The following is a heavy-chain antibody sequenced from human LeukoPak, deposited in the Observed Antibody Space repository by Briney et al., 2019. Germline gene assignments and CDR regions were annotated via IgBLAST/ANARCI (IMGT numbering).Heavy chain of an antibody. CDR2: INPNSGGT. D-gene: IGHD4-23*01. CDR1: GYTFTGYY. Sequence: ASVKVSCKASGYTFTGYYMHWVRQAPGQGLEWMGWINPNSGGTNYAQKFQGRVTMNRDTSISTAYMELSRLRSDDTAVYYCARDYGGNEYYFDYWGQGTLVTVSS. J-gene: IGHJ4*02. CDR3: ARDYGGNEYYFDY. V-gene: IGHV1-2*02.